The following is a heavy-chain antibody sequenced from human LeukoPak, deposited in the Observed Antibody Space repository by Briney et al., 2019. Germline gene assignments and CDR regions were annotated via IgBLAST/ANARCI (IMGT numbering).Heavy chain of an antibody. CDR2: IKQDGSEK. D-gene: IGHD3-10*01. CDR1: GFTFSSYW. Sequence: PGGSLRLSCAASGFTFSSYWMSWARQPPGKGLEWVANIKQDGSEKNYVDSVKGRFTISRDNAKNSVYLHMNSLRAEDTALYYCARLSAYYYGSFFYYYMDVWGKGTTVTVSS. J-gene: IGHJ6*03. CDR3: ARLSAYYYGSFFYYYMDV. V-gene: IGHV3-7*01.